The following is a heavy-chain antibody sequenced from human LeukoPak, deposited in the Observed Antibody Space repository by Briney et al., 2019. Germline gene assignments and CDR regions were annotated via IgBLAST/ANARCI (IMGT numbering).Heavy chain of an antibody. CDR3: ARGAHKYYYDSSARGSAFDI. V-gene: IGHV4-30-4*08. CDR1: GGSISSGDYY. Sequence: SETLSLTCTASGGSISSGDYYWSWIRQPPGKGLEWIGYIYYSGSTYYNPSLKSRVTIPVDTSKNQFSLKLISVTAADTAVYYCARGAHKYYYDSSARGSAFDIWGQGTMVTVSS. CDR2: IYYSGST. D-gene: IGHD3-22*01. J-gene: IGHJ3*02.